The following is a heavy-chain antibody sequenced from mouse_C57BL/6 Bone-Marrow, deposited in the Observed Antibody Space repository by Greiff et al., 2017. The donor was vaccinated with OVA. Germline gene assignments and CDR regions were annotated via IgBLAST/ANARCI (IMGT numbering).Heavy chain of an antibody. D-gene: IGHD2-10*01. CDR3: ARSYYRGYFDY. CDR1: GYTFTSYW. CDR2: IDPSDSYT. Sequence: QVQLQQPGAELVRPGTSVKLSCKASGYTFTSYWMHWVKQRPGQGLEWIGVIDPSDSYTNYNQKFKGKATLTVDTSSSTAYMQLSSLTSEDSAVYYCARSYYRGYFDYWGQGTTLTVSS. J-gene: IGHJ2*01. V-gene: IGHV1-59*01.